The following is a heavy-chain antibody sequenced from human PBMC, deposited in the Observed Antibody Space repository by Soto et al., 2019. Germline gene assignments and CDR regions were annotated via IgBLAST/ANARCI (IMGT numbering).Heavy chain of an antibody. CDR3: TKYAEAYDFAFDK. J-gene: IGHJ3*02. CDR1: GFSFSNYG. CDR2: ITKTGRST. Sequence: EVQLLESGGGLVQPGGSLRLSCATSGFSFSNYGMNWVLQAPGKGLEWVSGITKTGRSTFIADSVRGRFTISRDNLKNIMSLQMNRLRVDDTALYYCTKYAEAYDFAFDKWGQGTMVTVTS. D-gene: IGHD3-3*01. V-gene: IGHV3-23*01.